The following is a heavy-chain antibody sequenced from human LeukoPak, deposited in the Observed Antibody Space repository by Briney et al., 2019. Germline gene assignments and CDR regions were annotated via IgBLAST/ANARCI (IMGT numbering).Heavy chain of an antibody. CDR2: INHSGST. CDR1: GGSFSGYY. CDR3: ARGHSYYDYVWGSYPFDY. V-gene: IGHV4-34*01. J-gene: IGHJ4*02. D-gene: IGHD3-16*02. Sequence: SETLSLTCAVYGGSFSGYYWSWISHPPGKGLEWIEQINHSGSTNYNPSLKSRVTISVDTSKNQFSLKLSSVTAADTAVYYCARGHSYYDYVWGSYPFDYWGQGTLVTVSS.